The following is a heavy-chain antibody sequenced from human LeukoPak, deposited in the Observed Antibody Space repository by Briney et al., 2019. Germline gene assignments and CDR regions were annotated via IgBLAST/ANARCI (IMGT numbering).Heavy chain of an antibody. Sequence: PGGSLRLSCAASGFTFSSYWMNWVRQAPGKGLEWVSSISSSSSYIYYADSVKGRFTISRDNAKNSLYLQMNSLRAEDTAVYYCASETYYDIGLPTFDYWGQGTLVTVSS. CDR1: GFTFSSYW. J-gene: IGHJ4*02. CDR3: ASETYYDIGLPTFDY. D-gene: IGHD3-9*01. V-gene: IGHV3-21*01. CDR2: ISSSSSYI.